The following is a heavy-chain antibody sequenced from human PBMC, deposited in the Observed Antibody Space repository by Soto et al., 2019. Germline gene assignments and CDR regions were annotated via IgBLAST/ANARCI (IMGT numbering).Heavy chain of an antibody. CDR3: ARDSSSSGWRRYYFDY. CDR2: IYYSGST. CDR1: GGSISSGGYY. D-gene: IGHD6-19*01. Sequence: TSETLSLTCTVSGGSISSGGYYWSWIRQHPGKGLEWIGYIYYSGSTYYNPSLKSRVTISVDTSKNQFSLKLSSVTAADTAVYYCARDSSSSGWRRYYFDYWGQGTLVTVS. V-gene: IGHV4-31*03. J-gene: IGHJ4*02.